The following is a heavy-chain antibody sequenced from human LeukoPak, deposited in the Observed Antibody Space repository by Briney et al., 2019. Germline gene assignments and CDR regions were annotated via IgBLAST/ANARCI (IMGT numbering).Heavy chain of an antibody. J-gene: IGHJ4*02. D-gene: IGHD6-19*01. Sequence: GGSLRLSCAASGFTFSSYAMSWVRQAPGKGLEWVANIKQDGSEKYYVDSVKGRFTISRDNAKNSLYLQMNSLRAEDTAVYYCAREDFSIAVAGTNLDYWGQGTLVTVSS. CDR2: IKQDGSEK. V-gene: IGHV3-7*01. CDR3: AREDFSIAVAGTNLDY. CDR1: GFTFSSYA.